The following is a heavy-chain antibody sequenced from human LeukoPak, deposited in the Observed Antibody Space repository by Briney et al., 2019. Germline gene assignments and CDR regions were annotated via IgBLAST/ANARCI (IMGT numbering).Heavy chain of an antibody. V-gene: IGHV1-69*06. D-gene: IGHD3-3*01. Sequence: SVKVSCKASGYTFTSYGISWVRQAPGQGLEWMGGIIPIFGTVNYAQKFQGRVTITADKSTSTAYVELSSLRSEDTAVYYCARSLFRFLEWSYRSYYYYYMDVWGKGTTVTVSS. CDR3: ARSLFRFLEWSYRSYYYYYMDV. CDR2: IIPIFGTV. J-gene: IGHJ6*03. CDR1: GYTFTSYG.